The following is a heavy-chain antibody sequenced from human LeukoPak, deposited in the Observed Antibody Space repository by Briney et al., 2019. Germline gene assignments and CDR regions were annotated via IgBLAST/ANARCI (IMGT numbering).Heavy chain of an antibody. D-gene: IGHD4-17*01. V-gene: IGHV4-31*03. CDR1: GGSISSGGYY. J-gene: IGHJ5*02. Sequence: SQTLSLTCTVSGGSISSGGYYWSWIRQHPGKGLEWIGYIYYSGSTNYNPSLKSRVTISVDTSKNQFSLKLSSVTAADTAVYYCARQILGDYISWFDPWGQGTLVTVSS. CDR2: IYYSGST. CDR3: ARQILGDYISWFDP.